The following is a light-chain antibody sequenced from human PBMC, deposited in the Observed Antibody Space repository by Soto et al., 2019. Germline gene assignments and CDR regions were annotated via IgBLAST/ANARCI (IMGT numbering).Light chain of an antibody. CDR1: QSITNY. CDR3: QQSYSTPYT. J-gene: IGKJ2*01. V-gene: IGKV1-39*01. CDR2: AIS. Sequence: DIQMTQSPSSLSASVGDRVTITCRASQSITNYLSWYQQKPGKAPKLLMYAISTLQSGVPSRFGGSGSGTEFTLTISSLQPDDFATYYCQQSYSTPYTFGQGTKVDIK.